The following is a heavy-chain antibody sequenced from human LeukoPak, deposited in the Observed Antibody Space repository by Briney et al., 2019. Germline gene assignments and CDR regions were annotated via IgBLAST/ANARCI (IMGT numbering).Heavy chain of an antibody. J-gene: IGHJ6*02. Sequence: GGSLRLSCAASGFTFSSYSMNWVRQAPGKGLEWVSSISSSSSYIYYADSVEGRFTISRDNAKNSLYLQMNSLRAEDTAVYYCARKRITMVRGVISYYGMDVWGQGTTVTVSS. CDR1: GFTFSSYS. V-gene: IGHV3-21*01. CDR3: ARKRITMVRGVISYYGMDV. CDR2: ISSSSSYI. D-gene: IGHD3-10*01.